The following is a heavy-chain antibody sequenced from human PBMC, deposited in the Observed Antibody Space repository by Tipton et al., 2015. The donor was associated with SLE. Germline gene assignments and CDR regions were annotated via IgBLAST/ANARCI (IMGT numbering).Heavy chain of an antibody. CDR3: ARSWVREFLDAFDI. J-gene: IGHJ3*02. D-gene: IGHD3-10*01. V-gene: IGHV4-59*10. CDR2: IYTSGST. Sequence: TLSLTCAVYGGSFSGYYWSWIRQPPGKGLEWIGYIYTSGSTNYNPSLKSRVTMSVDTSKNQFSLKLSSVTAADTAVYYCARSWVREFLDAFDIWGQGTMVTVSS. CDR1: GGSFSGYY.